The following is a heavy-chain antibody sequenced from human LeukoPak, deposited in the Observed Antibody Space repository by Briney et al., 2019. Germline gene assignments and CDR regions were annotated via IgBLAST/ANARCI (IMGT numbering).Heavy chain of an antibody. J-gene: IGHJ3*02. CDR2: ISSSSTYI. CDR1: GFTFSSYS. Sequence: GGSLRLSCAVSGFTFSSYSMNWVRQAPGQGLEWLSSISSSSTYIYYADSLKGRFTISRDIAKNSLYLQMNSLRADDTAVYYCARTYGDYKDDAFDIWGQGTMVTVSS. CDR3: ARTYGDYKDDAFDI. V-gene: IGHV3-21*01. D-gene: IGHD4-17*01.